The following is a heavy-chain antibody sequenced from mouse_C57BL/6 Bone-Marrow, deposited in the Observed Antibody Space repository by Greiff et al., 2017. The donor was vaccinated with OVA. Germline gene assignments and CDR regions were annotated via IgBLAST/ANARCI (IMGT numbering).Heavy chain of an antibody. D-gene: IGHD2-1*01. CDR2: ISDGGSYT. V-gene: IGHV5-4*01. Sequence: EVHLVDSGGGLVKPGGSLKLSCAASGFTFSSYAMSWVRQTPEKRLEWVATISDGGSYTYYPDNVKGRFTISRDNAKNNLYLQMSHLKSEDTAMYYCARDLYGNYLDYWGQGTTLTVSS. CDR3: ARDLYGNYLDY. J-gene: IGHJ2*01. CDR1: GFTFSSYA.